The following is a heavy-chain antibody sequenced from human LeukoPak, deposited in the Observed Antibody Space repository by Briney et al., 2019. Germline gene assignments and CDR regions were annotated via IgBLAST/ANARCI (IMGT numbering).Heavy chain of an antibody. V-gene: IGHV3-7*01. CDR3: ARDKMVAGPDRRYYYYYYMDV. D-gene: IGHD6-19*01. Sequence: GGSLRLSCAASGFTFSSYWMSWVRQAPGKGLEWVANIKQDGSEKYYVDSVKGRFTISRDNAKNSLYLQMNSLRAEDTAVYYCARDKMVAGPDRRYYYYYYMDVWGKGTTVTVSS. J-gene: IGHJ6*03. CDR1: GFTFSSYW. CDR2: IKQDGSEK.